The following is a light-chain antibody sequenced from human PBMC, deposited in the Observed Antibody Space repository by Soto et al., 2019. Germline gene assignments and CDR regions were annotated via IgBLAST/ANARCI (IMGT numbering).Light chain of an antibody. CDR1: QGISSY. J-gene: IGKJ5*01. CDR3: QQLNTYPIT. CDR2: AAS. Sequence: QLTQSPSSLSASVGDRVAITCRASQGISSYLACYQKKPGKPPNLLIYAASTLQSGVPSRFSGSGSGTDFTLTISSLQPEDFATYYCQQLNTYPITFGQGTRLEIK. V-gene: IGKV1-9*01.